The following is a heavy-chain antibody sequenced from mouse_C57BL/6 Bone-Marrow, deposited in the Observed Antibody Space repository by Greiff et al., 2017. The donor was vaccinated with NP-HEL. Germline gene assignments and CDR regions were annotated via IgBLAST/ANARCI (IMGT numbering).Heavy chain of an antibody. CDR3: ARTGYGSIDY. CDR2: ISGGGGNT. CDR1: GFTFSSYT. J-gene: IGHJ2*01. D-gene: IGHD1-1*01. Sequence: EVKLMESGGGLVKPGGSLKLSCAASGFTFSSYTMSWVRQTPEKRLEWVATISGGGGNTYYPDSVKGRFTISRDNAKNTLYQQMSSLRSEDTALYYCARTGYGSIDYWGQGTTLTVSS. V-gene: IGHV5-9*01.